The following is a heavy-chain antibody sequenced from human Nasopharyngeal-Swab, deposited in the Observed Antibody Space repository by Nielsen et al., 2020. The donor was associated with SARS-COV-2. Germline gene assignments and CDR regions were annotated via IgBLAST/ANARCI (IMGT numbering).Heavy chain of an antibody. Sequence: SETLSLTCTVSGGSISSYYWSWIRQPPGKGLEWIGYIYYSGSTNYNPSLKSRVTISVDTSKNQFSLKLSSVTAADTAVYYCARGDTAMGEIFDHWGQGTLVTVSS. J-gene: IGHJ4*02. CDR1: GGSISSYY. V-gene: IGHV4-59*12. D-gene: IGHD5-18*01. CDR3: ARGDTAMGEIFDH. CDR2: IYYSGST.